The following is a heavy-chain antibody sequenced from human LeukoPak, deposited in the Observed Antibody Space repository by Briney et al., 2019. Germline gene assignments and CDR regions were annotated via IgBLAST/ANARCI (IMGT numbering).Heavy chain of an antibody. CDR3: AKLRGDDDFWSGHDAFDI. CDR1: GYTFTGYY. CDR2: INPNSGGT. V-gene: IGHV1-2*06. D-gene: IGHD3-3*01. J-gene: IGHJ3*02. Sequence: GASVKVSCKASGYTFTGYYMHWVRQAPGQGLEWMGRINPNSGGTNYAQKFQGRVTMTRDTSISTAYMELSRLRSDDTAVYYCAKLRGDDDFWSGHDAFDIWGQGTMVTVSS.